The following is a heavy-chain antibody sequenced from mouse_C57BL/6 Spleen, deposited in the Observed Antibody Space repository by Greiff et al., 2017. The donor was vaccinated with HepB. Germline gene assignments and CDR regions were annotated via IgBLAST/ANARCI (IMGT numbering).Heavy chain of an antibody. CDR1: GYTFTSYW. CDR3: ASYDYDNYYAMDY. Sequence: VQLQQSGAELVKPGASVKMSCKASGYTFTSYWITWVKQRPGQGLEWIGDIYPGSGSTNYNEKFKSKATLTVDTSSSTAYMQLSSLTSEDSAVYYCASYDYDNYYAMDYWGQGTSVTVSS. CDR2: IYPGSGST. J-gene: IGHJ4*01. V-gene: IGHV1-55*01. D-gene: IGHD2-4*01.